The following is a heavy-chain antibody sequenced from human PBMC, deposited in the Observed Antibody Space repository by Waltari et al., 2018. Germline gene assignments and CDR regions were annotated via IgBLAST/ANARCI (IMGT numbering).Heavy chain of an antibody. D-gene: IGHD1-7*01. CDR3: ANRGVGNYFKYFRL. CDR2: IYSSGAV. J-gene: IGHJ1*01. Sequence: QVQLQESGPGLVKPTHTLSLTCTVSGEPISDDVSRWTYWTWIRQSAGKGLEWIGHIYSSGAVDYNPSLMSRVTISLDTPKSHFTLKLTSVTAADTAVYYCANRGVGNYFKYFRLWSPGTLVTVSS. V-gene: IGHV4-61*02. CDR1: GEPISDDVSRWTY.